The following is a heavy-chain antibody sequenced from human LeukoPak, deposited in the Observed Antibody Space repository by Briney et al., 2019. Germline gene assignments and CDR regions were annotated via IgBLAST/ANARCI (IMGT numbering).Heavy chain of an antibody. Sequence: GGSLRLSCAASGFTFRSCAMHWVRQAPGKGLEWVAVISSDANIKHYADSVKGRFTISRDNSKNTLYLQMNSLRAEDTAIYYCAKGSGGSRPYYFDYWGQGTLVTVSS. J-gene: IGHJ4*02. CDR3: AKGSGGSRPYYFDY. CDR2: ISSDANIK. V-gene: IGHV3-30*18. CDR1: GFTFRSCA. D-gene: IGHD2-15*01.